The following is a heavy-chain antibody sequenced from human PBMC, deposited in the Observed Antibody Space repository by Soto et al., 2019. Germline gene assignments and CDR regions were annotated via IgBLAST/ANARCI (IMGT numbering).Heavy chain of an antibody. J-gene: IGHJ4*02. Sequence: GGSLRLSCAASGCTFSTYAMSWVRQAPGKGLEWVSGISGGGGSTYYADSVKGRFTISRDNSKNTMYLQMNSLRAEDTAVYYCAKRIRYRSSVGDYWGQGTLVTVSS. CDR3: AKRIRYRSSVGDY. V-gene: IGHV3-23*01. D-gene: IGHD6-6*01. CDR2: ISGGGGST. CDR1: GCTFSTYA.